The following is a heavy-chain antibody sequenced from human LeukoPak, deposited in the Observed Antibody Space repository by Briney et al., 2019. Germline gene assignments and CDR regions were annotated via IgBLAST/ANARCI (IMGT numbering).Heavy chain of an antibody. D-gene: IGHD6-13*01. CDR3: ARVPGYSSSWYDY. CDR1: GSTFTGYY. V-gene: IGHV1-2*02. Sequence: GASVNVSFKSSGSTFTGYYMHWVRQAPGQGLEWMGWINPNSGGTNYAQKFQGRVTMTRDTSISTAYMELSRLRSDDTAVYYCARVPGYSSSWYDYWGQGTLVTVSS. CDR2: INPNSGGT. J-gene: IGHJ4*02.